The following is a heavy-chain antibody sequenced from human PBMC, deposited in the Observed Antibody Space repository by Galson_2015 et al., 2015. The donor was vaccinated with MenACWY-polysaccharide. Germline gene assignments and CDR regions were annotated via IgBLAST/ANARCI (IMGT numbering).Heavy chain of an antibody. CDR3: ARAPTASGGHCTRNTCCGWFDT. CDR2: ISDSGTT. J-gene: IGHJ5*02. CDR1: VVSITSATDY. D-gene: IGHD2-2*01. V-gene: IGHV4-31*03. Sequence: TLSLTCTVSVVSITSATDYWNWFRQRPGEGLEWIGYISDSGTTNFNPSLKSRLSISRDTSTRQFSVRLSSVTDADTAVYYCARAPTASGGHCTRNTCCGWFDTWGQGSLGTVSS.